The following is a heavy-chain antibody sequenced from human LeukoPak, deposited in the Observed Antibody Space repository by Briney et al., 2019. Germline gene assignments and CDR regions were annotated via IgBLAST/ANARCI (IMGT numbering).Heavy chain of an antibody. CDR3: ARAPGGHSPLDY. J-gene: IGHJ4*02. CDR1: GGTFSSYA. CDR2: IIPIFGTA. V-gene: IGHV1-69*06. D-gene: IGHD3-10*01. Sequence: ASVKVSCKASGGTFSSYAISWVRQAPGQGLEWMGGIIPIFGTANYAQKFQGRVTITADKSTSTAYMELSSLRSEDMAVYYCARAPGGHSPLDYWGQGTLVTVSS.